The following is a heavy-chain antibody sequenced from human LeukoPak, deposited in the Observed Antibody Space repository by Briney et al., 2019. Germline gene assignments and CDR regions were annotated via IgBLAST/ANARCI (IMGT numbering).Heavy chain of an antibody. J-gene: IGHJ5*02. CDR2: IVHDGSRQ. V-gene: IGHV3-30*02. CDR1: GFTFSSYA. D-gene: IGHD2-15*01. Sequence: PGGSLRLSCAASGFTFSSYAMHWVRQAAGKGLDWVAFIVHDGSRQDYADSVWGRFTISRDNSKNTVYLQMNSLRPEDTAVYYCANLDPYCSGGRCPWGQGTLVSVSS. CDR3: ANLDPYCSGGRCP.